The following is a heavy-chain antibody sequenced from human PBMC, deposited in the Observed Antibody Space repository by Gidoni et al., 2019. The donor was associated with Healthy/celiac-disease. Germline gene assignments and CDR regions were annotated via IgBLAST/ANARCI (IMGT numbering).Heavy chain of an antibody. CDR3: AVPYYGDYYYYYGMDV. CDR1: GFTFTSSA. J-gene: IGHJ6*02. D-gene: IGHD4-17*01. V-gene: IGHV1-58*01. CDR2: IVVGSGNT. Sequence: QMQLVQSGPEVKKPGTSVKVSCKASGFTFTSSAVQWVRQARGQRLEWIGWIVVGSGNTNYAQKFQERVTITRDMSTSTAYMELSSLRSEDTAVYYCAVPYYGDYYYYYGMDVWGQGTTVTVSS.